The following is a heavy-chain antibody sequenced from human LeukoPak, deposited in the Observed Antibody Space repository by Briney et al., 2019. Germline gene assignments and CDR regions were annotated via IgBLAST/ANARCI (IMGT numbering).Heavy chain of an antibody. J-gene: IGHJ4*02. CDR1: GYTFTSYY. CDR2: INPSGGST. V-gene: IGHV1-46*01. D-gene: IGHD1-26*01. CDR3: ARDLVGATRTHFDY. Sequence: ASVTVSCKASGYTFTSYYMHWVRQAPGQGLEWMGIINPSGGSTSYAQKFQGRVTMARDMSTSTVYMELSSLRSEDTAVYYCARDLVGATRTHFDYWGQGTLVTVSS.